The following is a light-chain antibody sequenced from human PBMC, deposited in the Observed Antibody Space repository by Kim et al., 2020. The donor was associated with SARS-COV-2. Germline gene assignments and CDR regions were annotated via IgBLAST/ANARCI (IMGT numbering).Light chain of an antibody. CDR1: QSISSY. J-gene: IGKJ1*01. V-gene: IGKV1-39*01. CDR2: AAS. Sequence: ASVGDRVTITCRASQSISSYLNWYQQKPGEAPMLLIYAASSLHSGVPSRFSGSGSGTDFTLTISSLQPEDFAIYYCQQSYTTPRTFGQGTKVDIK. CDR3: QQSYTTPRT.